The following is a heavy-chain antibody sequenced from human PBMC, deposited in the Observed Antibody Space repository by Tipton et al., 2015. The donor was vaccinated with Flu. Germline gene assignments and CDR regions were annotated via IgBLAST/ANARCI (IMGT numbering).Heavy chain of an antibody. D-gene: IGHD3-22*01. V-gene: IGHV3-48*03. CDR2: ISSGARTT. J-gene: IGHJ3*02. CDR1: GFTFSNYE. CDR3: ARDRYYYGGSGYYPDAFDI. Sequence: SLRLSCGAAGFTFSNYEMNWVRQAPGKGLEWVSYISSGARTTFYADSVKGRFIISRDNAENSLYLEMNSLRAEDTAFYYCARDRYYYGGSGYYPDAFDIWGQGTMVTVSS.